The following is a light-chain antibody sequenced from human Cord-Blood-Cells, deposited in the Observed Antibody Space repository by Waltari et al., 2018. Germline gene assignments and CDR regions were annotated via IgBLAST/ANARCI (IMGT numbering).Light chain of an antibody. CDR2: WAS. V-gene: IGKV4-1*01. CDR3: QQYYSTPT. J-gene: IGKJ1*01. Sequence: DIVMTQSPDSLAVSLGERATINCKPRQSVLYSSNNKNYLAWYQQKPGPPPKLLIYWASTRESGVPDRFSGSGSGTDFTLTISSLQAEDVAVYYCQQYYSTPTFGQGTKVEIK. CDR1: QSVLYSSNNKNY.